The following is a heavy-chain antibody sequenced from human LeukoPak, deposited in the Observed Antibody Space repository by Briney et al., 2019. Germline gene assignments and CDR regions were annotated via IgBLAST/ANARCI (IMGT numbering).Heavy chain of an antibody. D-gene: IGHD2-21*01. CDR3: AKDGDSHSPPYYFDY. CDR2: LSGSGADT. CDR1: GFTFSSYA. J-gene: IGHJ4*02. V-gene: IGHV3-23*01. Sequence: GGSLRLSGAASGFTFSSYAMNWVRQAPGKGLEWVSALSGSGADTYYADSVKGRFTISRDNSKNTLYLQMNSLRAEDTAVYYCAKDGDSHSPPYYFDYWGQGTLVTVSS.